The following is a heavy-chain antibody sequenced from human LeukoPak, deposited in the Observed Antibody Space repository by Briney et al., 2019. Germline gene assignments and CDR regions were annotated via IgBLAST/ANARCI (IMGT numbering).Heavy chain of an antibody. CDR1: GGSISSSSYY. D-gene: IGHD6-13*01. V-gene: IGHV3-7*01. Sequence: TSETLSLTCTVSGGSISSSSYYWGWVRQALGKGLEWVASIKQDGSEKYYVDSVKGRFTISRDNAKNSLYLQMNSLRAEDTAVYYCARDSPYSSSWYYFDYWGQGTLVTVSS. CDR3: ARDSPYSSSWYYFDY. J-gene: IGHJ4*02. CDR2: IKQDGSEK.